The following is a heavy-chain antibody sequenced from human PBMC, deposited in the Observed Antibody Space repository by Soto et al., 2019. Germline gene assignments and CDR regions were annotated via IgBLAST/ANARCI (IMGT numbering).Heavy chain of an antibody. Sequence: GGSLRLSCAASGFPFSSYAMHWVRQAPGEGLEWVSVISYDGSNIYYADSVKGRFTISRDDAKNSLYLQINSLGAEDTAVYYCAKNGHYYDSSGYYYWGQGTLVTVSS. CDR1: GFPFSSYA. CDR2: ISYDGSNI. J-gene: IGHJ4*02. D-gene: IGHD3-22*01. V-gene: IGHV3-30-3*02. CDR3: AKNGHYYDSSGYYY.